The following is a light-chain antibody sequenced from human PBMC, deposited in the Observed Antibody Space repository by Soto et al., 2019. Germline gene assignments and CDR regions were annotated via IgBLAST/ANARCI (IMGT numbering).Light chain of an antibody. V-gene: IGKV1-39*01. CDR1: QNIDTF. CDR3: HQTYSTLALP. Sequence: DIQMTQSPFSLAASVGDRVTVSCRSSQNIDTFLNWYRHKPGKAPELLIFGASRLHSGVPSRFSGGGSGTEFTLNISSLQPEDFATYYCHQTYSTLALPFGGGTKVDIX. CDR2: GAS. J-gene: IGKJ4*01.